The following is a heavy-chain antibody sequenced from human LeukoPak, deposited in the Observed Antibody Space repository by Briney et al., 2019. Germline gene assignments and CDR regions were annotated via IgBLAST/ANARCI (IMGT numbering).Heavy chain of an antibody. CDR3: ARVVWNDDDY. Sequence: SETLSLTCTVSGGSISSSSYYWGWIRQPPGKGLEWLGTIYYRGSTYYNPSLKSRVTISVDTSKNQFSLKLSSVTAADTAVYYCARVVWNDDDYWSQGTLVTVSS. CDR1: GGSISSSSYY. D-gene: IGHD1-1*01. V-gene: IGHV4-39*07. CDR2: IYYRGST. J-gene: IGHJ4*02.